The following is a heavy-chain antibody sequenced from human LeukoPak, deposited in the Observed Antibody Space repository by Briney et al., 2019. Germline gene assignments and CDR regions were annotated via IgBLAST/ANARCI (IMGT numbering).Heavy chain of an antibody. CDR1: GFTFSSYA. CDR2: ISGSGGST. Sequence: GGSLGLSCAASGFTFSSYAMSWVRQAPGKGLEWVSAISGSGGSTYYADSVKGRFTISRDNSKNTLYLQMNSLRAEDTAVYYCAKSWIVVVINGFDYWGQGTLVTVSS. J-gene: IGHJ4*02. D-gene: IGHD3-22*01. V-gene: IGHV3-23*01. CDR3: AKSWIVVVINGFDY.